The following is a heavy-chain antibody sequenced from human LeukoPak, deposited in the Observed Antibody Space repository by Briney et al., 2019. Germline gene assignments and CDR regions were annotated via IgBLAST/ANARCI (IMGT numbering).Heavy chain of an antibody. CDR2: IYTSGST. V-gene: IGHV4-4*07. J-gene: IGHJ4*02. CDR3: ARGGIADRLSR. D-gene: IGHD6-6*01. CDR1: GGSFSSCY. Sequence: SETLSLTCTVSGGSFSSCYWSWIRQPAGKGLEWIGRIYTSGSTNYNSSLKSRVTMSVDTSKNQVSLKLSSVTAADTAVYYCARGGIADRLSRWGRGTLVTVSS.